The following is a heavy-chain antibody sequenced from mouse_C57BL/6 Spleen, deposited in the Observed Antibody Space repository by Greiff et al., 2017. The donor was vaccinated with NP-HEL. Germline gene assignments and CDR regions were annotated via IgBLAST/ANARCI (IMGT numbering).Heavy chain of an antibody. Sequence: EVMLVESGGGLVKPGGSLKLSCAASGFTFSSYAMSWVRQTPEKRLEWVATISDGGSYTYYPDNVKGRFTISRDNAKNNLYLQMSHLKSEDTAMYYCARDPAQATTYWGQGTLVTVSA. D-gene: IGHD3-2*02. J-gene: IGHJ3*01. V-gene: IGHV5-4*01. CDR1: GFTFSSYA. CDR2: ISDGGSYT. CDR3: ARDPAQATTY.